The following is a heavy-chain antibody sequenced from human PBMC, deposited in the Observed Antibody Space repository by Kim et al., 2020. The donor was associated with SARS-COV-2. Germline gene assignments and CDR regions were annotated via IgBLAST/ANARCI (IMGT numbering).Heavy chain of an antibody. J-gene: IGHJ3*02. CDR2: ISSSSSYI. V-gene: IGHV3-21*01. D-gene: IGHD4-17*01. CDR1: GFTFSSYS. CDR3: ARDDYGDYKLAFDI. Sequence: GGSLRLSCAASGFTFSSYSMNWVRQAPGKGLEWVSSISSSSSYIYYADSVKGRFTISRDNAKNSLYLQMNSLRAEDTAVYYCARDDYGDYKLAFDIWGQGTMVTVSS.